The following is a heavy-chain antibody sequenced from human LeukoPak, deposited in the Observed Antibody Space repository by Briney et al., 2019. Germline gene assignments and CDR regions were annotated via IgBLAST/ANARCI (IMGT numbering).Heavy chain of an antibody. CDR1: GGSFIGYY. CDR2: INRGSA. Sequence: PSETLSLTCAVPGGSFIGYYWTWIRQPPGKGLEWIGEINRGSANYNPSLKSRGTISLETSKNQFSLKVSSVTAADTAVYYCARGQGTVTTHWGQGTLVTVSS. D-gene: IGHD4-17*01. V-gene: IGHV4-34*01. CDR3: ARGQGTVTTH. J-gene: IGHJ4*02.